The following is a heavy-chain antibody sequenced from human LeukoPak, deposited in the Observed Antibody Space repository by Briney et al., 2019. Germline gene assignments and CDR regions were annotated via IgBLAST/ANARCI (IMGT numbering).Heavy chain of an antibody. CDR3: ARAPTGYSGYGIRGAFDI. V-gene: IGHV1-69*13. CDR1: GCTFSSYA. J-gene: IGHJ3*02. Sequence: ASVKVSCKASGCTFSSYAISWVRQAPGQGLEWMGGIIPIFGTANYAQKFQGRVTITADESTSTAYMELSRLRSEDTAVYYCARAPTGYSGYGIRGAFDIWGQGTMVTVSS. D-gene: IGHD5-12*01. CDR2: IIPIFGTA.